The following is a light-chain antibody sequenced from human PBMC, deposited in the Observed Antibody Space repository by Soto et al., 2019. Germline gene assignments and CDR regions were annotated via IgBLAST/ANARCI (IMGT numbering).Light chain of an antibody. CDR2: GAS. CDR1: QSVSSNY. Sequence: ENVLTQSPGTLSLSPGERATLSCRASQSVSSNYLAWYQQKPGQAPRLFIYGASSRATAIPDRFSGSGSGTDFTLTISRLEPEYFAVYYCQQYGSSPLTFGGGTKVEIK. V-gene: IGKV3-20*01. J-gene: IGKJ4*01. CDR3: QQYGSSPLT.